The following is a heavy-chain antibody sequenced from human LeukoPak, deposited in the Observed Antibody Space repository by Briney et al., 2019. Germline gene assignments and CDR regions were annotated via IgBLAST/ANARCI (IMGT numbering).Heavy chain of an antibody. CDR1: GYSFTSYW. D-gene: IGHD1-26*01. CDR2: IYHGDSED. Sequence: GSLKISCKGSGYSFTSYWIGWVRQLPGKGLEWMGIIYHGDSEDRYSPSFQGQVTISADKSISTAYLQWSSLKASDTAMYYCARGLAGIVGATDFDYWGQGTLVTVSS. J-gene: IGHJ4*02. CDR3: ARGLAGIVGATDFDY. V-gene: IGHV5-51*01.